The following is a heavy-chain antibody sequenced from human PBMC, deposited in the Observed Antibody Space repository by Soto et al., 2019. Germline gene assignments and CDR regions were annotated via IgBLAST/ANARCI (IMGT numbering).Heavy chain of an antibody. CDR3: AKGRSYYYYYGVDV. CDR1: GFVYIGGA. Sequence: GGSLRLSCAAAGFVYIGGALSCVRKAPGKGLEWVSDIIGRGCSTYYADSVKGRFTISRDNSKSTLYLQMNSLRAEDTALYYCAKGRSYYYYYGVDVWGQGTTVTVSS. J-gene: IGHJ6*02. V-gene: IGHV3-23*01. CDR2: IIGRGCST.